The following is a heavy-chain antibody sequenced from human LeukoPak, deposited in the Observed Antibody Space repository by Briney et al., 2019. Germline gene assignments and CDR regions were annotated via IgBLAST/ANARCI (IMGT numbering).Heavy chain of an antibody. CDR1: GGSFSGYY. V-gene: IGHV4-34*01. CDR3: ARHYGP. CDR2: INHSGST. J-gene: IGHJ5*02. D-gene: IGHD3-16*01. Sequence: SETLSLTCAVYGGSFSGYYWSWIRQPPGKGLEWIGEINHSGSTNHNPSLKSRVTISVDTSKNQFSLKLSSVTAADTAVYYCARHYGPWGQGTLVTVSS.